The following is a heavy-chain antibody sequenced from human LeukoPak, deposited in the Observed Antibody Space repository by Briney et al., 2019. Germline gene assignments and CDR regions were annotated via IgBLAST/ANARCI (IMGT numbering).Heavy chain of an antibody. V-gene: IGHV1-18*01. D-gene: IGHD4-17*01. CDR2: ISAYNGNT. J-gene: IGHJ6*02. Sequence: ASVKVSCKASGYTFTSYGISWVRQAPGQGLEWMGWISAYNGNTNYAQKLQGRVTMTTDTSTSTAYMELRSLRSDDTAVYYCARVTVTPDYYYYGMDVWGQGTTVTVSS. CDR1: GYTFTSYG. CDR3: ARVTVTPDYYYYGMDV.